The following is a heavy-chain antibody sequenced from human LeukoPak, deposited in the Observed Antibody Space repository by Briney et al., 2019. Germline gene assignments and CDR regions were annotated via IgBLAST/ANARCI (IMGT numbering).Heavy chain of an antibody. CDR3: ARSLYYYDSSGTTAAFDI. CDR2: ISAYNGNT. V-gene: IGHV1-18*01. J-gene: IGHJ3*02. CDR1: GYTFTSYG. D-gene: IGHD3-22*01. Sequence: GASVKVSCKASGYTFTSYGIIWVRQAPGQGLEWMGWISAYNGNTNYAQKLQGRVTMTTDTSTSTAYMELRSLRSDDTAVYYCARSLYYYDSSGTTAAFDIWGQGTMVTVSS.